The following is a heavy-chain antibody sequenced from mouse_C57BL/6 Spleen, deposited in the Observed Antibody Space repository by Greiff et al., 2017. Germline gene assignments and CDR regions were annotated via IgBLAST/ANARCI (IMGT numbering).Heavy chain of an antibody. Sequence: QVQLKQPGAELVKPGASVKMSCKASGYTFTSYWITWVKQRPGQGLEWIGDIYPGSGSTNYNEKFKSKATLTVDTSSSTAYMQLSSLTSEDSAVYYCANSIYYDYDEGYFDYWGQGTTLTVSS. CDR3: ANSIYYDYDEGYFDY. D-gene: IGHD2-4*01. V-gene: IGHV1-55*01. CDR2: IYPGSGST. J-gene: IGHJ2*01. CDR1: GYTFTSYW.